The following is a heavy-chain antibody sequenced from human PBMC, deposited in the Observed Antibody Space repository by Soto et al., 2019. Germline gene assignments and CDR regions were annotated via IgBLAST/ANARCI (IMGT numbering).Heavy chain of an antibody. CDR1: GFTFDDYA. D-gene: IGHD2-2*02. J-gene: IGHJ6*03. CDR3: AKETEYTRNYMDV. Sequence: EVQLVESGGGLVQPGRSLRLSCVASGFTFDDYAMHWVRQAPGKGLEWVSGISWNSGSIGYADSVKGRFTISRDNAKNSLYLQMNSLRAEDTALYYCAKETEYTRNYMDVWGKGTTVTVSS. CDR2: ISWNSGSI. V-gene: IGHV3-9*01.